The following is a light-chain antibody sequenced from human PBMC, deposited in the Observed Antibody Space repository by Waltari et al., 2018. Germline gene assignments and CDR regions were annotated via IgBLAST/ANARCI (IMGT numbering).Light chain of an antibody. CDR2: TNN. J-gene: IGLJ3*02. V-gene: IGLV1-44*01. Sequence: QSVLTQPPSASGAPGQRVTISCSGSRSNIGTNTVNWYQQFPGTAPKLLISTNNLRPSGVPYRVSGSKSGTSASLAISGLQSEDEADYYCATWDDRLDGVVFGGGTKLTV. CDR1: RSNIGTNT. CDR3: ATWDDRLDGVV.